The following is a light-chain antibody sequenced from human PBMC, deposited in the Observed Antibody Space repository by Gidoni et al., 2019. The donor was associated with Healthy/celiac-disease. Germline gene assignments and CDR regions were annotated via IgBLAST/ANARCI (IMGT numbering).Light chain of an antibody. Sequence: EIVLTQSPGTLSLSPGESATLSCRASQSVSSSYLAWYQQKPGQAPRLLNYGASSRATSIPDRFSGSGSGTDFTLTISRLEPEDFAVYYCQQYGSSPGTFGQGTKVEIK. J-gene: IGKJ1*01. V-gene: IGKV3-20*01. CDR3: QQYGSSPGT. CDR1: QSVSSSY. CDR2: GAS.